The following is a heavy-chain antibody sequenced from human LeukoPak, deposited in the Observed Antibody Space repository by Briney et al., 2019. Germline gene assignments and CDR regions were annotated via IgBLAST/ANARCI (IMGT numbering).Heavy chain of an antibody. Sequence: SETLSLTCSVSGGSVSSSSHFWGWIRQPPGEGLEWIGSIYYTGSTYYNPSLKSRLTMSVDTSENQFSLKLSSVTAADTAVYYCAGRRGFRGPFDYWGQGTLVTVSS. CDR2: IYYTGST. CDR1: GGSVSSSSHF. V-gene: IGHV4-39*07. CDR3: AGRRGFRGPFDY. J-gene: IGHJ4*02.